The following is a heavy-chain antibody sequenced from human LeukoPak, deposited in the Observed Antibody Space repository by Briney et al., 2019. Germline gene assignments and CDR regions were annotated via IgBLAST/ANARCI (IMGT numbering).Heavy chain of an antibody. V-gene: IGHV1-18*01. D-gene: IGHD6-6*01. J-gene: IGHJ3*02. CDR3: ARGIAARPSGAFDI. Sequence: GASVKVSCKASGYTFTSYGISWVRQAPGQGLEWMGWISAYNGNTNYAQKLQGRVTMTTDTSTSTAYMELRSLRSEDTAVYYCARGIAARPSGAFDIWGQGTMVTVSS. CDR2: ISAYNGNT. CDR1: GYTFTSYG.